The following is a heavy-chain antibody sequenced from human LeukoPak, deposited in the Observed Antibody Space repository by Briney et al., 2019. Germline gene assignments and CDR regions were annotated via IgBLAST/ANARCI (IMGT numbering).Heavy chain of an antibody. V-gene: IGHV3-30*02. CDR3: AKDRGYSYDSPDY. D-gene: IGHD5-18*01. CDR2: IRYDGSNK. Sequence: PGGSLRLSCAASGFTFSSYGMHWVRQAPGKGLEWVAFIRYDGSNKYYADSVKGRFTISRDNSKNTLYLQMNSLRAEDTAVYYCAKDRGYSYDSPDYWGQGTLVTVSS. CDR1: GFTFSSYG. J-gene: IGHJ4*02.